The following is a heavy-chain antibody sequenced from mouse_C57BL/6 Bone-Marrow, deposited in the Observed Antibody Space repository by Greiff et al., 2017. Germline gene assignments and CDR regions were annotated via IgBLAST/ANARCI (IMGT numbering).Heavy chain of an antibody. Sequence: QVQLQQSGAELVKPGASVKISCKASGYAFSSYWMNWVKQRPGKGLEWIGQNYPGDGDTNYNGKFKGKATLTADKSSITAYMQLSSLTSEDSAVYFCAIEDYDYDFDYWGQGTTLTVSS. V-gene: IGHV1-80*01. CDR3: AIEDYDYDFDY. D-gene: IGHD2-4*01. CDR1: GYAFSSYW. CDR2: NYPGDGDT. J-gene: IGHJ2*01.